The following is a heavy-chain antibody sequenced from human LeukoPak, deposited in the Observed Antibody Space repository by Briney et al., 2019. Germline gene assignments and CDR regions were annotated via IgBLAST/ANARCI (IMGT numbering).Heavy chain of an antibody. V-gene: IGHV4-34*01. CDR3: ARHYVDIRTVGASYYYYGLDV. D-gene: IGHD3-16*02. Sequence: SETLSLTCAVYGGSFSGYYWSWIRRPPGKGLEWIGEINHSGSTNYNPSLKSRVTISVDTSKNQFSLKVTSVTAADTAVFYCARHYVDIRTVGASYYYYGLDVWGQGTTVTVSS. CDR1: GGSFSGYY. CDR2: INHSGST. J-gene: IGHJ6*02.